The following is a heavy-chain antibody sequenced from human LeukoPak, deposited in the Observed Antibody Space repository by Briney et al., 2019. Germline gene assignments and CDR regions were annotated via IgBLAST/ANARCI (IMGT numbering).Heavy chain of an antibody. CDR2: IYTSGST. Sequence: SETLSLTCTVSGGSISSYYWSWIRQPAGKGLEWFGRIYTSGSTNYNPSLKSRVTMSVDTSKNQFSLKLSSVTAADTAVYYCTSTTGTTFAFDIWGQGTMVTVSS. V-gene: IGHV4-4*07. CDR3: TSTTGTTFAFDI. D-gene: IGHD1-1*01. CDR1: GGSISSYY. J-gene: IGHJ3*02.